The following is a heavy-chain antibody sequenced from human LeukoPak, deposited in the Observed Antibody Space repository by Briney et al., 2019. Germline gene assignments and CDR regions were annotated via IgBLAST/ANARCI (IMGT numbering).Heavy chain of an antibody. J-gene: IGHJ4*02. CDR2: IKEDGSEK. CDR3: AREYYYDSSGYGSFGY. D-gene: IGHD3-22*01. V-gene: IGHV3-7*01. CDR1: GFTFSYFW. Sequence: RGSLRLSCAASGFTFSYFWMSWVRQAPGKGLEWVANIKEDGSEKYYVDSVKGRFTISRDNAKNSLYLQMNSLRAEDTAMYYCAREYYYDSSGYGSFGYWGQGTLVTVSS.